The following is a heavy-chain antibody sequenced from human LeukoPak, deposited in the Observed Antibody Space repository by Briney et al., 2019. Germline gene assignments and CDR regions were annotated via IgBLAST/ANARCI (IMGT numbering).Heavy chain of an antibody. J-gene: IGHJ4*02. D-gene: IGHD6-13*01. CDR1: GGTFSSYA. Sequence: ASVKVSCKASGGTFSSYAISWVRQAPGQGLEWMGRIIPILGIANYAQKLQGRVTMTTDTSTSTAYMELRSLRSDDTAVYYCARTLRIAAASDYWGQGTLVTVSS. CDR2: IIPILGIA. CDR3: ARTLRIAAASDY. V-gene: IGHV1-69*04.